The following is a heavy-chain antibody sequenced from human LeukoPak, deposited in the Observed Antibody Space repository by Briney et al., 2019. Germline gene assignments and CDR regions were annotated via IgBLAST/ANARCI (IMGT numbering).Heavy chain of an antibody. CDR2: ISGSGGST. CDR1: GSTFSSYA. D-gene: IGHD3-22*01. J-gene: IGHJ3*02. Sequence: PGGSLRLSCAASGSTFSSYAMSWVRQAPGKGLEWVSAISGSGGSTYYADSVKGRFTISRDNSKNTLYLQMNSLRAEDTAVYYCAKDKVVMHAFDIWGQGTMVTVSS. V-gene: IGHV3-23*01. CDR3: AKDKVVMHAFDI.